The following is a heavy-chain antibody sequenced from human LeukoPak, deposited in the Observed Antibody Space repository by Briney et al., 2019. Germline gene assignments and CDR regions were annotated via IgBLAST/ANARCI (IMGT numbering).Heavy chain of an antibody. CDR2: INPSVDGT. Sequence: GASVKVSCKASGSTFSSSYFHWVRQAPGQGLEWMAIINPSVDGTNYAQRFQDRLTMTTDTSTSTAYMELRSLRSDDTAVYYCARDQQSYYDSSGYLWFDPWGQGTLVTVSS. V-gene: IGHV1-46*01. J-gene: IGHJ5*02. CDR3: ARDQQSYYDSSGYLWFDP. CDR1: GSTFSSSY. D-gene: IGHD3-22*01.